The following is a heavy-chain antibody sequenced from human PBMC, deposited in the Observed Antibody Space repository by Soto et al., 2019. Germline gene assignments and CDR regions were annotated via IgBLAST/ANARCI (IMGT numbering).Heavy chain of an antibody. V-gene: IGHV5-51*01. CDR3: ARRRIAVAGKAISPNYYFDY. Sequence: GESLKISCKDSGYSFTSYWIGWVRQMPGKGLEWMGIIYPGDSDTRYSPSFQGQVTISADKSISTAYLQWSSLKASDTAMYYCARRRIAVAGKAISPNYYFDYWGQGTLVTVSS. D-gene: IGHD6-13*01. CDR1: GYSFTSYW. J-gene: IGHJ4*02. CDR2: IYPGDSDT.